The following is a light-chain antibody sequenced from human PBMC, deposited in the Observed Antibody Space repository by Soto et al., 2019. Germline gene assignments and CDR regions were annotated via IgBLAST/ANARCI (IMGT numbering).Light chain of an antibody. CDR3: QSYDSSLSGVI. V-gene: IGLV1-40*01. Sequence: QSVLTQPPSVSGAPGQRVTISCTGSSSNIGAGYGVHWYIQLPGTAPKLLVYGDSNRPSGVPDRLSGSKSDTSASLAITGLQAEDEADYYCQSYDSSLSGVIFGGGTKLTVL. CDR2: GDS. J-gene: IGLJ2*01. CDR1: SSNIGAGYG.